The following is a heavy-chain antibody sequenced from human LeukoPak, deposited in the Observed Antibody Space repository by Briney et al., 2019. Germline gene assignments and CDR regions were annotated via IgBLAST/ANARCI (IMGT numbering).Heavy chain of an antibody. D-gene: IGHD5-18*01. J-gene: IGHJ4*02. CDR3: ARHGRSGYSIDWPALDY. CDR2: IYYTGST. V-gene: IGHV4-59*08. Sequence: SETLSLTCNVSGGSISSYYWSWIRQPPGKGLEWIGYIYYTGSTNYSPSLKSRVTISVDTSKNQFSLKLSSVTAEDTAVYYCARHGRSGYSIDWPALDYWGQGSLVTVSS. CDR1: GGSISSYY.